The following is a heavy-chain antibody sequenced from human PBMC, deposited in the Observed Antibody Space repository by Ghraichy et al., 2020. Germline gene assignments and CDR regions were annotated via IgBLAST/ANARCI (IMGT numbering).Heavy chain of an antibody. CDR1: GFNFGDFA. V-gene: IGHV3-23*01. CDR2: IARSGSA. Sequence: GGSLRLSCAMSGFNFGDFAVGWVRQAPGKGLEWVSSIARSGSADYTDSVKGRFNIFRDNSKNILYLHMSSLRADDTATYYCARYSGWNPSSYFFKSWGQGSLVT. J-gene: IGHJ5*02. D-gene: IGHD3-9*01. CDR3: ARYSGWNPSSYFFKS.